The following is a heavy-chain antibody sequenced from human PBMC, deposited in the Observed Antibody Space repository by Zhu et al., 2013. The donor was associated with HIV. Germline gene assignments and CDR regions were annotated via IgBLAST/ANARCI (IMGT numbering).Heavy chain of an antibody. J-gene: IGHJ1*01. D-gene: IGHD2-15*01. CDR3: AREEVGCSGGGCYEEGYFQH. CDR1: GYTFTSYY. Sequence: QVQLVQSGAEVKKPGASVKVSCKASGYTFTSYYMHWVRQAPGQGLEWMGWISTYNGNTNYAQKLQGRVTMTTDTSTSTAYMELRSLRSDDTAVYYCAREEVGCSGGGCYEEGYFQHWGQGTLVTVSS. V-gene: IGHV1-18*04. CDR2: ISTYNGNT.